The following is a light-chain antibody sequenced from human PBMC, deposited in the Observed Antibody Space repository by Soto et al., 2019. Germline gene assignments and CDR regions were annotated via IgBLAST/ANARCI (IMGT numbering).Light chain of an antibody. CDR2: GAS. Sequence: EIVLTQSPGTLSLSPGERATLSCRASQSVSSSYLAWYQQKPGQAPRLLIYGASGRATGIPDRFSGSGSGTDFTLTISRLEPEDFAVYYCQRGGTFGQGTKVEIK. CDR1: QSVSSSY. CDR3: QRGGT. J-gene: IGKJ1*01. V-gene: IGKV3-20*01.